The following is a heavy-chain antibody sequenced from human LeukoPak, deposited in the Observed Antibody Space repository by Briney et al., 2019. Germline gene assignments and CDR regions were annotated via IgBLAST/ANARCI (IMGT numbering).Heavy chain of an antibody. Sequence: PGGSLRLACAVSGFTVSSTYVSWVRQTRGWVDGMVSVIYSGGSTYYADSVKGRFTISRDNSKNTLYLQMNSLRAEDTAVYYCARGLPDYFDYWGQGTLVTVSS. CDR3: ARGLPDYFDY. CDR1: GFTVSSTY. CDR2: IYSGGST. V-gene: IGHV3-66*01. D-gene: IGHD2-2*01. J-gene: IGHJ4*02.